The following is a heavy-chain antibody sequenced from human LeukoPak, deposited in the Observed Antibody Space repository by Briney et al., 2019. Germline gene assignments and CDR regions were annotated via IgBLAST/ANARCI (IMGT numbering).Heavy chain of an antibody. CDR2: IYYSGST. D-gene: IGHD3-22*01. J-gene: IGHJ4*02. Sequence: PSETLSLTCTVSGGSISSYYWGWIRQPPGKGLEWIGYIYYSGSTNYNPSLKSRVTISVDTSKNQFSLKLSSVTAADTAVYYCARGGGYDSSGEFDYWGQGTLVTVSS. CDR1: GGSISSYY. CDR3: ARGGGYDSSGEFDY. V-gene: IGHV4-59*01.